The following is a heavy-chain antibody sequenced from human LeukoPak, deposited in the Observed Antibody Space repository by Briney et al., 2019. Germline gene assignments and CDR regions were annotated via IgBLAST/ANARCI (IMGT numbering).Heavy chain of an antibody. CDR2: IIPILGIA. V-gene: IGHV1-69*04. CDR1: GGTFSSYA. D-gene: IGHD3-16*01. CDR3: ASGASAFDY. Sequence: ASVKVSCKASGGTFSSYAISWVRQAPGQGLEWMGRIIPILGIANYAQKFQGRVTMTRDTSISTAYMELSSLRSDDTAVYYCASGASAFDYWGQGTLVTVSS. J-gene: IGHJ4*02.